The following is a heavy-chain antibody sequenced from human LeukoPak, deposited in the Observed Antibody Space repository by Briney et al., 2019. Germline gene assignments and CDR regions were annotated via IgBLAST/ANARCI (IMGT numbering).Heavy chain of an antibody. CDR1: GYTFSGHY. CDR3: ASSPPSGNVVLDM. V-gene: IGHV3-72*01. Sequence: PGGSLRLSCAASGYTFSGHYMEWVRQAPGKGLEWVGRISHNANSYTTEYAASVKGRFNSSRDDSKNSLYLQMNSLKIEHTAVYYCASSPPSGNVVLDMWGQGTMVTVSS. D-gene: IGHD1-26*01. J-gene: IGHJ3*02. CDR2: ISHNANSYTT.